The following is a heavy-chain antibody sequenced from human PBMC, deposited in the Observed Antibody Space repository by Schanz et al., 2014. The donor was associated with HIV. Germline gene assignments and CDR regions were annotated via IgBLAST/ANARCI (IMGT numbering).Heavy chain of an antibody. V-gene: IGHV3-30*03. J-gene: IGHJ4*02. CDR2: ISYDGKYK. CDR1: GFTFDDYA. D-gene: IGHD6-19*01. CDR3: ARGHTSGLFQGGPDS. Sequence: VQLVESGGGLVQPGRSLRLSCAASGFTFDDYAMHWVRQAPGKGLEWVALISYDGKYKFYGNSVKGRFTISRDNSKNTLYLQMDSLRSEDTVVYYCARGHTSGLFQGGPDSWGQGTLVTVSS.